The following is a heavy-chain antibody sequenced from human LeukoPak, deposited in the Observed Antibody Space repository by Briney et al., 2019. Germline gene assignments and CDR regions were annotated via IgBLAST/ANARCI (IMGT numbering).Heavy chain of an antibody. J-gene: IGHJ4*02. V-gene: IGHV3-11*01. D-gene: IGHD4-17*01. Sequence: GGSLRLSCAASGFTFSDYYMSWLRQARGKGLEWVSYISSSGSTIYYADSVKGRFTISRDNAKNSLYLQMNSLRAEDTAVYYCARDRYADFKADYWRQGTLVTVSS. CDR3: ARDRYADFKADY. CDR1: GFTFSDYY. CDR2: ISSSGSTI.